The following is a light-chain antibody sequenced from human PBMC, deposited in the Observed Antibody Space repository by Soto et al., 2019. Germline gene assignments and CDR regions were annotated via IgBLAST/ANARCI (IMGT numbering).Light chain of an antibody. V-gene: IGKV1-39*01. CDR3: RQSYNTLWT. CDR1: QGITTY. J-gene: IGKJ1*01. Sequence: IQLTQSPSYLSESAGDRFTIPCRANQGITTYLNGYQQKPGKDPKRLIIAASSLQSGVPSRCIGSGSETNVTLTISSLQPEDVATVSCRQSYNTLWTFGQGTKVDIK. CDR2: AAS.